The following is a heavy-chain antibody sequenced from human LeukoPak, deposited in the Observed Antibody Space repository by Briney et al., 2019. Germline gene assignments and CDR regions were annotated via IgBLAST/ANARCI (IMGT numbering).Heavy chain of an antibody. CDR3: ASSISSLPPRYNWFDP. Sequence: SETLSLTCTVSGGSISSSSYYWGWIRQPPGKGLEWIGSIYYSGSTYYNPSLKSRVTISVDTSKNQFSLKLSSVTAADTAVYYCASSISSLPPRYNWFDPWGQGTLVTVSS. D-gene: IGHD1-14*01. CDR2: IYYSGST. V-gene: IGHV4-39*01. CDR1: GGSISSSSYY. J-gene: IGHJ5*02.